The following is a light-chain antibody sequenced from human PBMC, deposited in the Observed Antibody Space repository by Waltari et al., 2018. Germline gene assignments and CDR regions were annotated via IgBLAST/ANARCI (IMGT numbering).Light chain of an antibody. CDR1: QNINSN. CDR2: DTS. Sequence: EIVMTQSPATLSVSPGEGATLSCRASQNINSNLAWYQQQPGQTPRLLIYDTSTRATGIPVKFSGSGSGTEFTLTISDLQPEDFAVYYCQQYNNWPPLYTFGQGTKLDIK. J-gene: IGKJ2*01. V-gene: IGKV3-15*01. CDR3: QQYNNWPPLYT.